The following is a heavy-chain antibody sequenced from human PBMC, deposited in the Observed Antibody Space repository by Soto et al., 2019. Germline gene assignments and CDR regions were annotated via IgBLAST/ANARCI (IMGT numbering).Heavy chain of an antibody. V-gene: IGHV4-4*02. D-gene: IGHD1-7*01. Sequence: SETLSLTCAVSGGSFTSNNWCTWVRHPPGQGLEWIGEIYRTGSTNYNPSLKSRVTISLDKSENHFSLKVTSLTAADTAVYYCASRDPGTSVDYWGQGTLVTVSS. CDR1: GGSFTSNNW. J-gene: IGHJ4*02. CDR2: IYRTGST. CDR3: ASRDPGTSVDY.